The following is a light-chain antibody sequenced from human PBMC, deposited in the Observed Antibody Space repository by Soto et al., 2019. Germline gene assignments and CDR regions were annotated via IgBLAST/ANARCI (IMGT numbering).Light chain of an antibody. Sequence: ETVLTQSPATLSLSPGERATLSCRASQSVSSYLAWYQQKPGQAPRLLIYDASNRATGIPARFSGSGSGTDFTLTISSLEPDDFAVYYCQQRSSWPITFGGGTKVEIK. CDR2: DAS. V-gene: IGKV3-11*01. CDR3: QQRSSWPIT. CDR1: QSVSSY. J-gene: IGKJ4*01.